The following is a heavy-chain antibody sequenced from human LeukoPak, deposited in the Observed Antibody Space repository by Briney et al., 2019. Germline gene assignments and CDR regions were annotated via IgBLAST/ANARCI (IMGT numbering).Heavy chain of an antibody. Sequence: GGSLRLSCAASGFTFSSYEMNWVRQAPGKGLEWVSYISSSGTIYYADSVKGRFTISRDSAKNSLYLQMNSLRAEDTAVYYCARDWGRYWGQGTLVTVSS. CDR3: ARDWGRY. V-gene: IGHV3-48*03. CDR1: GFTFSSYE. J-gene: IGHJ4*02. D-gene: IGHD3-16*01. CDR2: ISSSGTI.